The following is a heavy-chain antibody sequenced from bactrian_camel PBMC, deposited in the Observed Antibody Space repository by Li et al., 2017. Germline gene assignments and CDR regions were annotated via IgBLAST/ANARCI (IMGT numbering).Heavy chain of an antibody. J-gene: IGHJ6*01. CDR3: ASVATVAKVRFGECSFGS. CDR1: GYSYDLNC. Sequence: HVQLVESGGGSVQIGGSLRLSCATSGYSYDLNCMGWFRQAPGKEREGVAAISIDGSTYYADSVEGRFTISRDRAKNTLTLQMDSLKPEDTAAYYCASVATVAKVRFGECSFGSWGQGTQVTVS. CDR2: ISIDGST. D-gene: IGHD6*01. V-gene: IGHV3S53*01.